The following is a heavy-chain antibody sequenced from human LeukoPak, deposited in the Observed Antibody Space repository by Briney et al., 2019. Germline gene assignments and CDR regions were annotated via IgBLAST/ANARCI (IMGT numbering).Heavy chain of an antibody. J-gene: IGHJ5*01. V-gene: IGHV5-10-1*01. D-gene: IGHD2-8*01. CDR3: AQIRYLTNGICSNWGFYS. CDR1: GYNFTSYW. CDR2: IDCSESYT. Sequence: GESLKIFRKGSGYNFTSYWLSWVRQMPGKGLEWMGRIDCSESYTGYSPSFQGHVSISVDKSINTAYLQWSSLKASATAMYYCAQIRYLTNGICSNWGFYSWGQGTLVTVSS.